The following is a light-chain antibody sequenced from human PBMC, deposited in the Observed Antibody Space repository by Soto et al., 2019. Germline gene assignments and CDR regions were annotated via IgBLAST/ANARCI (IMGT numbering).Light chain of an antibody. V-gene: IGLV2-14*03. CDR2: SVS. J-gene: IGLJ1*01. CDR1: SSDVGGYSY. CDR3: ISYTVSRSYV. Sequence: QSALTQPASVSGSPGQSITISCTGTSSDVGGYSYVSWYQQHPGKTPKLVIYSVSDRPSGVSYRFSGSKSGNTASLTISGLQADDEADYYCISYTVSRSYVFGTGTKLTVL.